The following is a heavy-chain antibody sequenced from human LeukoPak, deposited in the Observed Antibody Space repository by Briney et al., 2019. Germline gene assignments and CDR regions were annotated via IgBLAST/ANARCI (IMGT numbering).Heavy chain of an antibody. CDR1: GFTFSTYA. Sequence: AGGSLRLSCAASGFTFSTYAMIWVRQAPGRGLEWVSTISDSGGNTYYADSVKGRFTISRDNSKNTLYLQMNSLRAEDTAVYYCAKDSGSYFLGWFDPWGQGTLVTVSS. V-gene: IGHV3-23*01. J-gene: IGHJ5*02. CDR3: AKDSGSYFLGWFDP. CDR2: ISDSGGNT. D-gene: IGHD1-26*01.